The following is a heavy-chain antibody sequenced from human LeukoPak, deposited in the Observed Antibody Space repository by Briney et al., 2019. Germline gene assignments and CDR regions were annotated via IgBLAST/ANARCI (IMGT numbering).Heavy chain of an antibody. CDR3: ARESTIHYYGMDV. V-gene: IGHV4-59*01. Sequence: NTSETLSLTCTVSGGSISSYYWSWIRQPPGKGLEWIGYIYYSGSTNYNPSLKSRVTISVDTSKNQFSLKLSSVTAADTAVYYCARESTIHYYGMDVWGQGTTVTVSS. D-gene: IGHD3-3*01. CDR2: IYYSGST. CDR1: GGSISSYY. J-gene: IGHJ6*02.